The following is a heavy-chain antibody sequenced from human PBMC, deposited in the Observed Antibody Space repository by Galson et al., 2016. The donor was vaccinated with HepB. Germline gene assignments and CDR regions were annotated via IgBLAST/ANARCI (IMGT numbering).Heavy chain of an antibody. J-gene: IGHJ4*02. CDR1: GGSISSSNW. D-gene: IGHD3-22*01. Sequence: ETLSLTCAVSGGSISSSNWWSWVRQPPGKGLKWIGEIYRGGSTSYNPSLKSRVTISVDKSKNQFSLKLSSVTAADTAVYYCARGGDYDSSGRFDSWGQGTLVTVSS. CDR2: IYRGGST. V-gene: IGHV4-4*02. CDR3: ARGGDYDSSGRFDS.